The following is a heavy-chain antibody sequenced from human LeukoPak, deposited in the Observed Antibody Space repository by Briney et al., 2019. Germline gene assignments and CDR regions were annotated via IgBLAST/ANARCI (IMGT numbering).Heavy chain of an antibody. CDR3: ARLDEGFYYGGWGFNF. CDR1: GYRFTNYR. Sequence: GESLKISCKGSGYRFTNYRIAWVRQVPGKGLEWMGIIYPGDSETTYSPSFQGHVTISADKSINTAYLQWSTLKASDTAMYFCARLDEGFYYGGWGFNFWGQGTLVTVSS. V-gene: IGHV5-51*01. CDR2: IYPGDSET. J-gene: IGHJ4*02. D-gene: IGHD2-21*01.